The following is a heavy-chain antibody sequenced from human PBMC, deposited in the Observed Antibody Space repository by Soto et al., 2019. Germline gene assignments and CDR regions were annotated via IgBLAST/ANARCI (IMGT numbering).Heavy chain of an antibody. CDR1: GFTFSSYE. D-gene: IGHD6-13*01. Sequence: EVQLVESGGGLVQPGGSLRLSCAASGFTFSSYEMNWVRQAPGKGLEWVSYISSSGSTIYYADSVKGRFTISRDNAKNSLYLQMNSLRAEDTAVYYCARDYQAAAGLEKYYYYYYGMDVWGQGTTVTVSS. V-gene: IGHV3-48*03. CDR2: ISSSGSTI. CDR3: ARDYQAAAGLEKYYYYYYGMDV. J-gene: IGHJ6*02.